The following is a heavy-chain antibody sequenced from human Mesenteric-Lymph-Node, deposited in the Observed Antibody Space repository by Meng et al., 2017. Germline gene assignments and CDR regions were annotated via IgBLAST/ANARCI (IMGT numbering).Heavy chain of an antibody. V-gene: IGHV2-5*01. Sequence: QITLKWSRPTLVNPHQTLTLTGTFSRFPRSTSGVGVGWIRHPPGTALEWLALISWNDDKRYSPSLKSRLTITKDTSKNQVILTMTNMDPVDTATYYCAHRPSHYDILTGYYRRRDWFDPWGQGTLVTVSS. CDR1: RFPRSTSGVG. CDR3: AHRPSHYDILTGYYRRRDWFDP. J-gene: IGHJ5*02. CDR2: ISWNDDK. D-gene: IGHD3-9*01.